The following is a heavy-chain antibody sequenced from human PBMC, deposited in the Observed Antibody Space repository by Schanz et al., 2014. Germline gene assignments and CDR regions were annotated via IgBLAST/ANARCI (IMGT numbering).Heavy chain of an antibody. CDR2: TSTDGTKI. CDR1: GFTFRGHA. D-gene: IGHD3-16*01. Sequence: QVQLVESGGGVVQPGTSLRLSCAASGFTFRGHAMHWVRQAPGQGLEKVAVTSTDGTKIYYAASVRGRFTISRDNSKNTLYLQMNSLRSEDTAVYYCTRDRGALINHNDALDLWGQGTMVSVSS. CDR3: TRDRGALINHNDALDL. J-gene: IGHJ3*01. V-gene: IGHV3-30*04.